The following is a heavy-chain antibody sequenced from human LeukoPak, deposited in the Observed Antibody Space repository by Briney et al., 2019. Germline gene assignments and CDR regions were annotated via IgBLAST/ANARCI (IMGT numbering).Heavy chain of an antibody. V-gene: IGHV1-2*02. CDR2: IILNSGDT. J-gene: IGHJ4*02. CDR3: ARGGAHTLVVAAAVIPPFGY. Sequence: ASVKVSCKASGYTFGDYYMHWVRQAPGQGLEWMGWIILNSGDTNYAQRFQGRVTMTRDTSISTAYMELSRLRSDDTAIYYCARGGAHTLVVAAAVIPPFGYWGRGTLVTVSS. D-gene: IGHD2-2*02. CDR1: GYTFGDYY.